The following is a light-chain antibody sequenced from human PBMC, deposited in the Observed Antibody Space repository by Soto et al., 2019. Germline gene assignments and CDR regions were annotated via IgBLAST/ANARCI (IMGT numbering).Light chain of an antibody. CDR2: EAS. CDR1: QRISRW. Sequence: DIQMTQSPSTLSAFVGDRVTITCRASQRISRWLAWYQQKPGKAPKLLIYEASNLETGVPARFRGGGSGTEFTLTITSLQPDDFATYYCQQYDNYPYSFGQGTKLEIK. V-gene: IGKV1-5*03. CDR3: QQYDNYPYS. J-gene: IGKJ2*01.